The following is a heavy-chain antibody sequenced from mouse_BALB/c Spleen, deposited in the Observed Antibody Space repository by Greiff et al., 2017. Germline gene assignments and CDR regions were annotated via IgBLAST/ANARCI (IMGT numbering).Heavy chain of an antibody. Sequence: DVQLQESGAELVKPGASVKLSCTASGFNIKDTYMHWVKQRPEQGLEWIGRIDPANGNTKYDPKFQGKATITADTSSNTAYLQLSSLTSEDTAVYYCAPYYGGAMDYWGQGTSVTVSS. V-gene: IGHV14-3*02. J-gene: IGHJ4*01. CDR3: APYYGGAMDY. D-gene: IGHD2-10*01. CDR2: IDPANGNT. CDR1: GFNIKDTY.